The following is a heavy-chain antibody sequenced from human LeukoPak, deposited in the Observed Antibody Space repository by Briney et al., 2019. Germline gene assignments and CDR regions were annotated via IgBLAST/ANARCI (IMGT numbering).Heavy chain of an antibody. CDR1: GGSFSGYY. CDR3: ARRYRTGVFDC. J-gene: IGHJ4*02. D-gene: IGHD7-27*01. Sequence: PSETLSLTCAVYGGSFSGYYWGWIRQPPGKGLEWIGEINHGGGTNYNPSLKSRVTISIDTSKNHFSLNLSSVTAADTAVYYCARRYRTGVFDCWGQGTLVTVSS. V-gene: IGHV4-34*01. CDR2: INHGGGT.